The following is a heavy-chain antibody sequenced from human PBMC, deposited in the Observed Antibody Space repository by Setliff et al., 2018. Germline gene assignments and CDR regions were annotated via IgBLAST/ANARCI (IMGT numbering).Heavy chain of an antibody. CDR2: IYTDGTT. CDR1: GASLRSGSAY. V-gene: IGHV4-61*02. D-gene: IGHD1-1*01. J-gene: IGHJ3*02. CDR3: AREDWNGNAFDI. Sequence: SETLSLTCTVSGASLRSGSAYWGWLRQSAGKGLEWLGRIYTDGTTNYSPSVKSRVTISSDTSKNVFSLRMSSVTAADTAVYYCAREDWNGNAFDIWGPGTMVTVSS.